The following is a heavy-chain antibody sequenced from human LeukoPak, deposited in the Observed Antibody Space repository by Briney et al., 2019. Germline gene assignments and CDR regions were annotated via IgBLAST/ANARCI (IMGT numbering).Heavy chain of an antibody. J-gene: IGHJ3*02. CDR3: ARMYYGSGPSDAFDI. D-gene: IGHD3-10*01. V-gene: IGHV2-70*04. CDR1: GFSLSTSGMR. Sequence: SGPALVKPTQTLTLTCTFSGFSLSTSGMRVSWIRQPPGKALEWLARIDWDDDKFYSTSLKTRLTISKDTSKNQVVLTMTNMGPVDTATYYCARMYYGSGPSDAFDIWGQGTMVNVSS. CDR2: IDWDDDK.